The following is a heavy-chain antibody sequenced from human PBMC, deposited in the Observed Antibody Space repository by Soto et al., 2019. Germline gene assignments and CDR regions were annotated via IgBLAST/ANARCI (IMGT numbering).Heavy chain of an antibody. CDR1: GGSISSSSYY. CDR3: ARPKNDYDFWSGYYHASRPNWFDP. CDR2: IYYSGST. D-gene: IGHD3-3*01. Sequence: SETLSLTCTVSGGSISSSSYYWGWIRQPPGKGLEWIGSIYYSGSTYYNPSLKSRVTISVDTSKNQFSLKLSSVTAADTAVYYCARPKNDYDFWSGYYHASRPNWFDPWGQGTLVTVSS. V-gene: IGHV4-39*01. J-gene: IGHJ5*02.